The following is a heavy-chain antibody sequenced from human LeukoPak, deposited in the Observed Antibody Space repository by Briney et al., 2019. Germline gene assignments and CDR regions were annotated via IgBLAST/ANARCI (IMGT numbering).Heavy chain of an antibody. J-gene: IGHJ3*02. D-gene: IGHD3-10*01. Sequence: KPPETLSLTCTVSGDSINSYYWSWIRQGKGLEWIGYIYYTGSTNYNPSLKSRVTISVDTSKTYFSLKVTSLTAADTAVYYCARFMVRGVHRAFDIWGQGAMVTVSS. CDR1: GDSINSYY. CDR2: IYYTGST. CDR3: ARFMVRGVHRAFDI. V-gene: IGHV4-59*01.